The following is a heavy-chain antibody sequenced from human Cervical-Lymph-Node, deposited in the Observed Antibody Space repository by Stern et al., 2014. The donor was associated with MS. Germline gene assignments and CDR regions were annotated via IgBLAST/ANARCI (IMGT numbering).Heavy chain of an antibody. CDR1: GFSLTTRGVG. Sequence: QVTLKESGPTLVKPTQTLTLTCSFSGFSLTTRGVGVGWIRQPPGKALEWLALIYWDDDKRFSPFLKNRISVTTDTSKNQVALSLTNADPVDTATYYCAHTRWANGSGFSSFDYWGRGSLVAVSS. V-gene: IGHV2-5*02. D-gene: IGHD3-22*01. CDR3: AHTRWANGSGFSSFDY. CDR2: IYWDDDK. J-gene: IGHJ4*02.